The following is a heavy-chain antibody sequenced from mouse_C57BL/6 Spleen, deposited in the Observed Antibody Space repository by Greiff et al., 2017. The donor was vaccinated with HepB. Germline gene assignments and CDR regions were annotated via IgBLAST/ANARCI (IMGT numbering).Heavy chain of an antibody. V-gene: IGHV1-80*01. CDR2: IYPGDGDT. D-gene: IGHD4-1*01. CDR1: GYAFSSYW. Sequence: QVQLKQSGAELVKPGASVKISCKASGYAFSSYWMNWVKQRPGKGLEWIGQIYPGDGDTNYNGKFKGKATLTADKSSSTAYMQLSSLTSEDSAVYFCARSRGLTGHFDYWGQGTTLTVSS. CDR3: ARSRGLTGHFDY. J-gene: IGHJ2*01.